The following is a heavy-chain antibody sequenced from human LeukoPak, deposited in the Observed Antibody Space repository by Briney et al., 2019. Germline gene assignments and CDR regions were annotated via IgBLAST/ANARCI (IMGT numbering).Heavy chain of an antibody. CDR3: ARAPDRSGYYFYFDY. CDR1: GFTFSDYY. Sequence: PGGSLRLSCGTSGFTFSDYYMSWIRQAPGKGLEWVSYISSSGGAMYYADSVKGRFTISRDNANNSLYLQMNSPRAEDTAVYYCARAPDRSGYYFYFDYWGQGTLVTVSS. D-gene: IGHD3-22*01. CDR2: ISSSGGAM. J-gene: IGHJ4*02. V-gene: IGHV3-11*01.